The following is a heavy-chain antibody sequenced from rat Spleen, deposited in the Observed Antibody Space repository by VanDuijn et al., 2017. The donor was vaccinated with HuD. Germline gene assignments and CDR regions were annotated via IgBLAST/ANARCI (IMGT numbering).Heavy chain of an antibody. CDR2: INIGGGNT. V-gene: IGHV5-25*01. CDR3: TRLYYSNWFAY. Sequence: EVQLVGSDGGLVQPGRSLKLSCAASGFTSSDYYMAWVRQAPTKGLEWVASINIGGGNTYYRGSVKGRFTISRDNAKSTLYLQMDSLRSEDTATYYCTRLYYSNWFAYWGQGTLVTVSS. J-gene: IGHJ3*01. D-gene: IGHD1-1*01. CDR1: GFTSSDYY.